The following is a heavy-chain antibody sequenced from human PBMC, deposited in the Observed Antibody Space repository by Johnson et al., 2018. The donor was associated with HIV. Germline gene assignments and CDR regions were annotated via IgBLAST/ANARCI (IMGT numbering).Heavy chain of an antibody. V-gene: IGHV3-30*02. J-gene: IGHJ3*02. D-gene: IGHD6-19*01. CDR3: AKEQWPLSPDAFDI. CDR2: IRYDGSNK. CDR1: GFTFSSYG. Sequence: QMHLVESGGSLLQPGGSLRLSCAASGFTFSSYGMHWVRQAPGKGLEWVAFIRYDGSNKYYADSVKGRFTISRDNSKNTLYLQMNSLRAEDTAVYYCAKEQWPLSPDAFDIWGQGTMVTVSS.